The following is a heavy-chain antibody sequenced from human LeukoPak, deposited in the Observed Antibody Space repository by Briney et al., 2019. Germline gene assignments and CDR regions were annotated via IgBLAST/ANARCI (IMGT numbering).Heavy chain of an antibody. CDR1: GVTLSPYG. Sequence: GMSLRLSCAASGVTLSPYGMHWVPQAPGKGLEWVAAISYEGGTQHYADSVKGRFIISRENPRNTLYLQMNILRTEDTAVYYCAKEGTPQVSTWYDLWGQGTQVIVSS. D-gene: IGHD3-10*01. J-gene: IGHJ5*02. V-gene: IGHV3-30*18. CDR2: ISYEGGTQ. CDR3: AKEGTPQVSTWYDL.